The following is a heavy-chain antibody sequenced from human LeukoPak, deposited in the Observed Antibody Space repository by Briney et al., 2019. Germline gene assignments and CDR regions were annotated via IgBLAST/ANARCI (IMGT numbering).Heavy chain of an antibody. Sequence: SGPTLVNPTQTLTLTCTFSGFSLSTSGVGVGWIRQPPGKALEWLALIYWDDDKRYSPSLKSRLTITKDTSKNQVVLTMSNMDPVDTATYYCAHRPGGYYDGSGYYWRDWFDPWGQGTLVTVSS. J-gene: IGHJ5*02. CDR2: IYWDDDK. CDR3: AHRPGGYYDGSGYYWRDWFDP. D-gene: IGHD3-22*01. CDR1: GFSLSTSGVG. V-gene: IGHV2-5*02.